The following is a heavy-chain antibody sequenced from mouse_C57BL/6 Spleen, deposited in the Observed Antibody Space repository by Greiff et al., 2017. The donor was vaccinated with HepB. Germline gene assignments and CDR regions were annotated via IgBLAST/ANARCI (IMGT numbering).Heavy chain of an antibody. J-gene: IGHJ3*01. CDR1: GFSLTSYG. CDR3: ATLLLRPFAY. V-gene: IGHV2-6*01. CDR2: IWGVGST. D-gene: IGHD1-1*01. Sequence: VQLQQSGPGLVAPSQSLSITCTVSGFSLTSYGVDWVRQSPGKGLEWLGVIWGVGSTNYNSALKSRLSISKDNSKSQVFLKMNSLQTDDTAMYYCATLLLRPFAYWGQGTLVTVSA.